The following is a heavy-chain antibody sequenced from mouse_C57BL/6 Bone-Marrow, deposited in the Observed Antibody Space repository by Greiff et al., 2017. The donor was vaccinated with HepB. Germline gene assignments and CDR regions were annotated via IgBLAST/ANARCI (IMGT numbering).Heavy chain of an antibody. D-gene: IGHD2-3*01. CDR3: ARIRDDGFHYAMDY. Sequence: EVKLVESGGGLVKPGGSLKLSCAASGFTFSSYAMSWVRQTPEKRLEWVATISDGGSYTYYPDNVKGRFTISRDNAKNNLYLQMGHLKSEDTAMYYCARIRDDGFHYAMDYWGQGTSVTVSS. V-gene: IGHV5-4*03. CDR2: ISDGGSYT. J-gene: IGHJ4*01. CDR1: GFTFSSYA.